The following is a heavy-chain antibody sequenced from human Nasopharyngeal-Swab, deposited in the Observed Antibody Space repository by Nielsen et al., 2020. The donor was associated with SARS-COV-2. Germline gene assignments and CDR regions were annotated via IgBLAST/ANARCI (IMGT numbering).Heavy chain of an antibody. CDR2: ISYDGSNK. Sequence: WIRQPPGKGLEWVAVISYDGSNKYYADSVKGRFTISRDNSKNTLYLQMNSLRAEDTAVYYCARDKRDTAMVTGLFGYYYYYGMDVRGQGTTVTVSS. CDR3: ARDKRDTAMVTGLFGYYYYYGMDV. D-gene: IGHD5-18*01. V-gene: IGHV3-30*04. J-gene: IGHJ6*02.